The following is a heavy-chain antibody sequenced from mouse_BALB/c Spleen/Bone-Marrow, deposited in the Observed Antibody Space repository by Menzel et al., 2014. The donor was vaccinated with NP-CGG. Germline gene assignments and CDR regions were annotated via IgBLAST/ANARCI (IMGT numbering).Heavy chain of an antibody. V-gene: IGHV1-69*01. CDR2: IDTSDSYT. J-gene: IGHJ4*01. D-gene: IGHD2-4*01. CDR3: ARGGHDFSLDY. CDR1: GYTFTDNW. Sequence: QVQLQQSGAELGMPGASVKMSCKASGYTFTDNWIYWVKQRPGQGLEWIGAIDTSDSYTNYNRKFMGKASLTVDASSNTAYMQVSSLTSDDSAVYYCARGGHDFSLDYWGQGTSVTVSS.